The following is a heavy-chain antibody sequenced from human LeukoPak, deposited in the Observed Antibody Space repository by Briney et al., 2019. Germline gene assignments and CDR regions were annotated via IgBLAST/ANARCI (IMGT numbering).Heavy chain of an antibody. V-gene: IGHV1-18*01. CDR1: GYTFTSYG. CDR2: ISAYNGNT. Sequence: GASVKVSCKASGYTFTSYGISWVRQAPGQGLEWMGWISAYNGNTNYAQKLQGRVTMTTDTSTSTAYMELRSLRSEDTAVYYCARDDYYDSSGYYLPHDYWGQGTLVTVSS. J-gene: IGHJ4*02. D-gene: IGHD3-22*01. CDR3: ARDDYYDSSGYYLPHDY.